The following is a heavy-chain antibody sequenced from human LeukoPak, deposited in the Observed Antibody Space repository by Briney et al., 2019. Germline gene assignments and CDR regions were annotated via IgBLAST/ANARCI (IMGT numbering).Heavy chain of an antibody. J-gene: IGHJ4*02. Sequence: SETLSLTCAVYGGSFSGYYWSWIRQPPGKGLEWIGEINHSGSTNYNPSLKSRVTISVDTSKNQFSLKLSSVTAAGTAVYYCARGREYCSSTSCPGPFDYWGQGTLVTVSS. CDR1: GGSFSGYY. CDR3: ARGREYCSSTSCPGPFDY. V-gene: IGHV4-34*01. D-gene: IGHD2-2*01. CDR2: INHSGST.